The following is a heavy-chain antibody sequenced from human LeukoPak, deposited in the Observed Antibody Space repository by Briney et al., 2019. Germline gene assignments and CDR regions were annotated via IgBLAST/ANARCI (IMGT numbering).Heavy chain of an antibody. D-gene: IGHD1-1*01. Sequence: PGGSLRLSCADSQFTFNGSWMNWVRHAPGKGLEWVANMDPTGSQKRYVDSVRGRFTISKDNPGASLYLDMHSLRAEDTAIYYCAIWTSGNYWGQGTLVTVSS. CDR2: MDPTGSQK. V-gene: IGHV3-7*01. J-gene: IGHJ4*02. CDR3: AIWTSGNY. CDR1: QFTFNGSW.